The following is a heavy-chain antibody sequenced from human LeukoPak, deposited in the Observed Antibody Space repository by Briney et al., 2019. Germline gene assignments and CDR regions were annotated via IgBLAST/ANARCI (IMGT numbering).Heavy chain of an antibody. D-gene: IGHD6-6*01. CDR3: AKTVVSGSIAARRDAFDI. Sequence: GGSLRLSCAASGFTFSSYAMSWVRQAPGKGLEWVSAISGSGGSTYYADSVKGRFTISRDNSKNTLYLQMNSLRAEDTAVYYCAKTVVSGSIAARRDAFDIWGQGTMVTVSS. V-gene: IGHV3-23*01. J-gene: IGHJ3*02. CDR1: GFTFSSYA. CDR2: ISGSGGST.